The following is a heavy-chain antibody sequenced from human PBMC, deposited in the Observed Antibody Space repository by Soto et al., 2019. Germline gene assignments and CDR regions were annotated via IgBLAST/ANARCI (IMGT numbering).Heavy chain of an antibody. D-gene: IGHD2-15*01. CDR2: ISGSGAST. CDR3: VKESLGYCSGGSCYRGAFDI. Sequence: GGSLRLSCAASGFTFSSYAMNWVRQAPGKGLEWVSAISGSGASTYYADSVKGRFTISRDISKNTLYLQMNSLRAEDTAVYYCVKESLGYCSGGSCYRGAFDIWGQGTMVTVSS. V-gene: IGHV3-23*01. J-gene: IGHJ3*02. CDR1: GFTFSSYA.